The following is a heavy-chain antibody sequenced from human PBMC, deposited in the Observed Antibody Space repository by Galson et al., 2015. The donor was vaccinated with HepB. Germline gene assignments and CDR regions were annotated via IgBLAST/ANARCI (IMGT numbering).Heavy chain of an antibody. CDR3: ARAAYCSSTSCSDALDV. CDR2: TNAGNGNT. Sequence: SVKVSCKASGYTFTNYALHWVRQAPGQRLEWMGWTNAGNGNTKYSQGFQGRVTITRDTSANTAYMEVSSLRSEDTAVYYCARAAYCSSTSCSDALDVWGQGTMVTVSS. J-gene: IGHJ3*01. D-gene: IGHD2-2*01. V-gene: IGHV1-3*01. CDR1: GYTFTNYA.